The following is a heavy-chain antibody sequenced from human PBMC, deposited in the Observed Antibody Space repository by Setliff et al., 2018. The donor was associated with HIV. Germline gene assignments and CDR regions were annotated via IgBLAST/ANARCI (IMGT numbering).Heavy chain of an antibody. D-gene: IGHD1-20*01. Sequence: SETLSLTCGVYGGSLSGYHWSWIRLPPGKGLEWIGEINYSGSTNYNPSLTSRVIISVDTSKNQFSVKLNSVTAADTAVYYCARHDASYYKWDDEVIWNHYGLDVWGQGTTVTVSS. CDR2: INYSGST. V-gene: IGHV4-34*01. J-gene: IGHJ6*02. CDR1: GGSLSGYH. CDR3: ARHDASYYKWDDEVIWNHYGLDV.